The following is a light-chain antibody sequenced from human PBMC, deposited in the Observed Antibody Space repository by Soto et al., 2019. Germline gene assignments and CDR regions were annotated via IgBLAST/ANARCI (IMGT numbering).Light chain of an antibody. Sequence: EIVLTQSPTTLSLSPGERATLSCRASQSVSSYFAWYKQKPGQAPRLLIYDPSTRAAGIPARFSGSGSGTDFTLTISSLEPEDFAVYYCQQRSDWPLTFGGGTKVEIK. CDR2: DPS. CDR1: QSVSSY. V-gene: IGKV3-11*01. J-gene: IGKJ4*01. CDR3: QQRSDWPLT.